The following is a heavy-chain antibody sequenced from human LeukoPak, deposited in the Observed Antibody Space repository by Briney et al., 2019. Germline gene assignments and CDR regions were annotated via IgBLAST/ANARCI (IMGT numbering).Heavy chain of an antibody. CDR2: ISGSGGST. J-gene: IGHJ4*02. Sequence: QTGGSLRLSCAASGFTFSSYAMSWVRQAPGKGREWVSAISGSGGSTYYADSVKGRFTISRDNSKNTLYLQMNSLRAEDTAVYYCAKVKNDILTGYYPYYFDYWGQGTLVTVSS. D-gene: IGHD3-9*01. V-gene: IGHV3-23*01. CDR3: AKVKNDILTGYYPYYFDY. CDR1: GFTFSSYA.